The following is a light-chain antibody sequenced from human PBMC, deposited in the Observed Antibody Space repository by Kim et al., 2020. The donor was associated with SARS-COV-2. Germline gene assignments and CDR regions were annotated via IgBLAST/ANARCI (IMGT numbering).Light chain of an antibody. Sequence: SSELTQDPAVSVALGQTVKITCQGDSLRRFFAGWYQQKPGQAPILVFSSKDKRPSEIPDRFSGSNSGNTASLTITEAQAEDEADYYCDSRDSSGNYRVFG. V-gene: IGLV3-19*01. CDR2: SKD. J-gene: IGLJ3*02. CDR1: SLRRFF. CDR3: DSRDSSGNYRV.